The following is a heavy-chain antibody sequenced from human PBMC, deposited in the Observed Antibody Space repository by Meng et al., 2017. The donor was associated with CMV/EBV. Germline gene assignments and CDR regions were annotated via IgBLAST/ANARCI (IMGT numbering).Heavy chain of an antibody. Sequence: HITLKESGPTLVKPSQTLTLTCTFSGFSRSTSGVGVGWIRQPPGKALEWLALIYWDDDKRYSPSLKSRLTITKDTSKNQVVLTMTNMDPVDTATYYCARIAAAGRFDYWGQGTLVTVSS. CDR1: GFSRSTSGVG. D-gene: IGHD6-13*01. V-gene: IGHV2-5*02. J-gene: IGHJ4*02. CDR3: ARIAAAGRFDY. CDR2: IYWDDDK.